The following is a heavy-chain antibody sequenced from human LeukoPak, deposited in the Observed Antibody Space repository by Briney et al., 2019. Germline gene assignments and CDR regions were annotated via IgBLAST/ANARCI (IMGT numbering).Heavy chain of an antibody. J-gene: IGHJ5*02. D-gene: IGHD3-22*01. CDR2: IYSGGTT. CDR3: ARDPHYYDSSGYYEGWFDP. CDR1: GFTVSSNS. V-gene: IGHV3-66*01. Sequence: PGGSLRLSCAASGFTVSSNSMSWVRQAPGKGLGWVSVIYSGGTTYYADSVKGRFTISRDNSKNTLYLQMNSLRAEDTAVYYCARDPHYYDSSGYYEGWFDPWGQGTLVTVSS.